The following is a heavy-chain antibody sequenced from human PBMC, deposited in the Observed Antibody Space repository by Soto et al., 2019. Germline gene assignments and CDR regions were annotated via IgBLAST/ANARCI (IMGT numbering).Heavy chain of an antibody. CDR3: ARGRALWFGELFKGTYYFDY. Sequence: PSETLSLTCTVSGDSINSVDHYWSWIRQPPGKGLEWMGYIYHSGSTHYNPSLNSRLTISVDTSKNQFSLKLSSVTAADTAVYYCARGRALWFGELFKGTYYFDYWGQGTLVTVSS. CDR2: IYHSGST. J-gene: IGHJ4*02. D-gene: IGHD3-10*01. CDR1: GDSINSVDHY. V-gene: IGHV4-30-4*01.